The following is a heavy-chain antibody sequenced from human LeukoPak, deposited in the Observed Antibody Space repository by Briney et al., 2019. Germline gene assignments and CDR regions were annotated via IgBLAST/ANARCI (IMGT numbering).Heavy chain of an antibody. J-gene: IGHJ4*02. CDR1: GYTFTGYY. Sequence: ASVKVSCKASGYTFTGYYMHWVRQAPGQGLEWMGWINPNSGGTDYAQKFQGRVTMTRDTSISTAYMELSRLRSDDTAVYYCARDLHFDDSSGDWGQGTLVTDSS. CDR3: ARDLHFDDSSGD. V-gene: IGHV1-2*02. D-gene: IGHD3-22*01. CDR2: INPNSGGT.